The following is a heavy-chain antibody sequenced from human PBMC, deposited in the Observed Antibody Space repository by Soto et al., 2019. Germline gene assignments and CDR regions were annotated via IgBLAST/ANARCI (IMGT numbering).Heavy chain of an antibody. D-gene: IGHD2-2*01. CDR2: IYSDGTN. Sequence: QMHLQESGPGLVKPSETLSLTCTVSGGSIRGYYWSWVRQPAGKGPEWVGRIYSDGTNNYSPSLKSPVTMPLDTSKDQCSLHLNSVTAADTAVYYCSRVGCSNSKCYTRGMDVWGQGTTVTVSS. CDR3: SRVGCSNSKCYTRGMDV. V-gene: IGHV4-4*07. J-gene: IGHJ6*02. CDR1: GGSIRGYY.